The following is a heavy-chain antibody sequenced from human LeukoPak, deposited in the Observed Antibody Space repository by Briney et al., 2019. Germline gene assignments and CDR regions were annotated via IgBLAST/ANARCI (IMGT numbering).Heavy chain of an antibody. J-gene: IGHJ3*02. CDR1: GFTVSSNY. CDR3: AKGESFAFAT. Sequence: GGSLRLSCAASGFTVSSNYMSWVRQAPGKGLEWVSGIGRSASTYYTDSVKGRFTISRDNSKNTLYLQMNSLRAEDTAVYYCAKGESFAFATWGQGTMVTVSS. V-gene: IGHV3-53*01. CDR2: IGRSAST. D-gene: IGHD2-21*01.